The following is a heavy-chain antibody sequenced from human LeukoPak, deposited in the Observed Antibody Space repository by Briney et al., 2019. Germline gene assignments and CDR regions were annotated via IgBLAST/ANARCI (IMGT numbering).Heavy chain of an antibody. CDR1: GFTFSSYS. D-gene: IGHD3-3*01. Sequence: PGGSLRLSCAASGFTFSSYSMTWVRQAPGKGLEWVSYISSSSSTIYYADSVKGQFTISRDNAKNSLYLQMNSLRAEDTAVYYCARGSNTIFGAYWGQGTLVTVSS. J-gene: IGHJ4*02. CDR2: ISSSSSTI. CDR3: ARGSNTIFGAY. V-gene: IGHV3-48*01.